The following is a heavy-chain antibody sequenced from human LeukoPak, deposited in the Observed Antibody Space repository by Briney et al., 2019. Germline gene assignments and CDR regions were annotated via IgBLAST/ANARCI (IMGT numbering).Heavy chain of an antibody. CDR2: ISSSSSYI. CDR1: GFTFSSYR. D-gene: IGHD5-18*01. Sequence: AGGSLRLSCAASGFTFSSYRMTWVRQAPGKGLEWVSSISSSSSYIYYADSVKGRFTISRDNAKNSLYLQMNSLRAEDTAVYYCARAPTGHGYSYGYWCDYWGQGTLVTVSS. J-gene: IGHJ4*02. CDR3: ARAPTGHGYSYGYWCDY. V-gene: IGHV3-21*01.